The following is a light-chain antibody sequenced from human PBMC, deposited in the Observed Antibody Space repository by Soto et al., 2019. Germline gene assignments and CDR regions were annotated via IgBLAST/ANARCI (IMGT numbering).Light chain of an antibody. CDR1: INDVGGYNY. CDR3: KSYTTSSTYV. CDR2: EVT. Sequence: LTQPACVSGSPGQSITISCTGTINDVGGYNYVSWYQHHPGEAPKLMIFEVTKRPSGVSNRFSGSKSGNTASLTISGLQAEDEADYFCKSYTTSSTYVFGSGTKVTVL. V-gene: IGLV2-14*01. J-gene: IGLJ1*01.